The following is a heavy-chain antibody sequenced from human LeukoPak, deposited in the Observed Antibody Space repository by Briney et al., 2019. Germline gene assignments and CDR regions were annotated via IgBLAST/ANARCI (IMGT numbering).Heavy chain of an antibody. J-gene: IGHJ6*03. D-gene: IGHD4-17*01. CDR3: ARGYGDFRYYYYYYMDV. V-gene: IGHV5-51*01. CDR2: IYPGYSDT. CDR1: GYSFTSYW. Sequence: GESLKISCKGSGYSFTSYWIGWVRQMPGKGLEWMGIIYPGYSDTRYSPSFQGQVTISADKSISTAYLQWSSLKASDTAMYYCARGYGDFRYYYYYYMDVWGKGTTVTVSS.